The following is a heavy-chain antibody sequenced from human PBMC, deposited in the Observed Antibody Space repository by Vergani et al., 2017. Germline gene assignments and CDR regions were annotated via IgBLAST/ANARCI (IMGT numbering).Heavy chain of an antibody. CDR1: GGTFSSYA. D-gene: IGHD3-10*01. V-gene: IGHV1-69*04. CDR3: ARGFMVRGVITENWFDP. Sequence: QVQLVQSGAEVKKPGSSVKVSCKASGGTFSSYAISWVRQAPGQGLEWMGRIIPILGIANYAQKFQGRVTITADKSTSTAYMELSSLRSEDTAVYYCARGFMVRGVITENWFDPWGQGTLVTVSS. CDR2: IIPILGIA. J-gene: IGHJ5*02.